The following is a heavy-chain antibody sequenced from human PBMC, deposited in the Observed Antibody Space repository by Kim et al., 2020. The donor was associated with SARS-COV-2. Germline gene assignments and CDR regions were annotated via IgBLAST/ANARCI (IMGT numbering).Heavy chain of an antibody. CDR1: GYTFTSYY. J-gene: IGHJ4*02. CDR3: ARDRDYYGSGSYPKTSFSFDY. CDR2: INPSGGST. V-gene: IGHV1-46*01. D-gene: IGHD3-10*01. Sequence: ASVKVSCKASGYTFTSYYMHWVRQAPGQGLEWMGIINPSGGSTSYAQKFQGRVTMTRDTSTSTVYMELSSLRSEDTAVYYCARDRDYYGSGSYPKTSFSFDYWGQGTLLTVSS.